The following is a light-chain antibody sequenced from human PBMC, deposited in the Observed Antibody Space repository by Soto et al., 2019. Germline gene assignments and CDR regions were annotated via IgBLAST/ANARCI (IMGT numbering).Light chain of an antibody. J-gene: IGKJ2*01. CDR1: QTISSS. V-gene: IGKV1-5*01. Sequence: DIQMTQSPSTLSASVGDRVPITCRASQTISSSLAWYQHKPGKAPKLLIFDASTLHTGVPSRFSGGGFGTEFTLTITGLQPDDFATYYCQQHNDYTAVTFGQGTKLEIK. CDR2: DAS. CDR3: QQHNDYTAVT.